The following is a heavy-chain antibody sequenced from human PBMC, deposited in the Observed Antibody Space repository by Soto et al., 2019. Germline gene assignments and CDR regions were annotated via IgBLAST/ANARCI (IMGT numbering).Heavy chain of an antibody. D-gene: IGHD6-6*01. CDR2: IYTDGTT. J-gene: IGHJ4*02. CDR1: GFTVSSNY. CDR3: AILSN. V-gene: IGHV3-53*02. Sequence: VQLVETGGGLIQPGGSLRLSCAASGFTVSSNYMNWVRQAPGKGLEWLSIIYTDGTTYYADSVKGRFTISRDNFKNTLYLQRNNLRAEDTAVYYCAILSNWGQGTLVTVSS.